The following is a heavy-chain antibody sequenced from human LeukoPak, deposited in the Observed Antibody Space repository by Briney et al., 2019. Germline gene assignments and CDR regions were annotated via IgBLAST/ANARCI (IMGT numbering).Heavy chain of an antibody. Sequence: GGSLRLSCADSGFTFSSYVMSWIRQAPGKGLEWVSAISGSGGKTYYADSVKGRFTISRDNSKNTLYLHMNSLRVEDTAVYYCAKTKAYYDSSGYLRNFDYWGQGTLVTVSS. J-gene: IGHJ4*02. CDR3: AKTKAYYDSSGYLRNFDY. CDR1: GFTFSSYV. V-gene: IGHV3-23*01. CDR2: ISGSGGKT. D-gene: IGHD3-22*01.